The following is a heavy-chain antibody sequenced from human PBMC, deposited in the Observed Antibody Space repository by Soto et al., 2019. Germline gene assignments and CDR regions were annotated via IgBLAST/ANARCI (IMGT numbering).Heavy chain of an antibody. CDR1: GSSLTAGGVA. V-gene: IGHV2-5*01. J-gene: IGHJ6*02. Sequence: SGPTLVNPTQTLTLTCSFSGSSLTAGGVAVGWIRQPPGKALEWLALIYWNDDKRYSPSLKNRLTVTKDTSKNQVVLTLTNMDPVDTATYYCAHKLRYFDAMDVWGQGTRVTVSS. CDR2: IYWNDDK. D-gene: IGHD3-9*01. CDR3: AHKLRYFDAMDV.